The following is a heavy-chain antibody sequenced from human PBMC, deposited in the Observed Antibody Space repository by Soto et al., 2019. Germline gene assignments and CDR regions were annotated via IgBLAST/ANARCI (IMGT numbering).Heavy chain of an antibody. J-gene: IGHJ6*02. CDR3: TREEWTNRRPYLYSGMDV. D-gene: IGHD3-3*01. CDR1: GFTFSSYA. Sequence: GGSLRLSCAASGFTFSSYAMSWVRQAPGKGLEWVAVISYDGSNKYYADSVKGRFTISRDNSKNTLYLQMNSLRAEDTAVYYCTREEWTNRRPYLYSGMDVWGQGNTVTFSS. V-gene: IGHV3-30-3*01. CDR2: ISYDGSNK.